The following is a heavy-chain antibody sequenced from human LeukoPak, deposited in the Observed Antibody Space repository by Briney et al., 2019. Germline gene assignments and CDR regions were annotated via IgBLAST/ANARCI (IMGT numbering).Heavy chain of an antibody. J-gene: IGHJ4*02. CDR1: GFTFSSFA. D-gene: IGHD2-15*01. Sequence: PGGSLRLSCAASGFTFSSFAIHWVRQAPGKGLEWVAVISYDGSYKYYADSVKGRFTISRDNSKNTLYLQINSLRAEDTAVYYCARGYCGGGTCYFDYWGQGTLVTVSS. CDR3: ARGYCGGGTCYFDY. CDR2: ISYDGSYK. V-gene: IGHV3-30-3*01.